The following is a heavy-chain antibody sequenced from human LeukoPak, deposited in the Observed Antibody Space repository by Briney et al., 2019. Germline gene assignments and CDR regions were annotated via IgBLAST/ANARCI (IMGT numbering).Heavy chain of an antibody. J-gene: IGHJ4*02. V-gene: IGHV3-48*04. Sequence: GGSLRLSCAASGFTFSSYSMNWVRQAPGKGLEWVSYISSSSSTIYYADSVKGRFTISRDNAKNSLYLQMNSQRAEDTAVYYCARDLSVSPTIGGQGTLVTVSS. D-gene: IGHD4/OR15-4a*01. CDR2: ISSSSSTI. CDR3: ARDLSVSPTI. CDR1: GFTFSSYS.